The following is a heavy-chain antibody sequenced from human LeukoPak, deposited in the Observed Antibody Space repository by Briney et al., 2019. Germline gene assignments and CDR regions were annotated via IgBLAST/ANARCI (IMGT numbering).Heavy chain of an antibody. J-gene: IGHJ4*02. CDR2: ISGSSSTI. CDR1: GFTFSSYS. CDR3: ARGSTYYDSSGQVPFDY. Sequence: GGSLRLSRAASGFTFSSYSMNWVRQAPGKGLEWGSYISGSSSTIYYADSVKGRFTISRDNGKNTLYLQMNSLRAEDTAVYYCARGSTYYDSSGQVPFDYWGQGTLVTVSS. D-gene: IGHD3-22*01. V-gene: IGHV3-48*01.